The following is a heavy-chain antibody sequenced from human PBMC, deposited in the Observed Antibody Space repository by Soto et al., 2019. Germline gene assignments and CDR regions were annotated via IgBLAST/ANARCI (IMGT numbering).Heavy chain of an antibody. CDR2: LSAYNGNT. D-gene: IGHD3-3*01. V-gene: IGHV1-18*04. CDR3: ARKVGKKDYDFWSGYYTGIYWFDP. J-gene: IGHJ5*02. Sequence: ASVKVSCKASGYTFTSYGISWVRQAPGQGLEWMGWLSAYNGNTNYAQKLQGRVTMTTDTSTSTAYMELRSLRSDDTAGYYCARKVGKKDYDFWSGYYTGIYWFDPWGQGTLVTVSS. CDR1: GYTFTSYG.